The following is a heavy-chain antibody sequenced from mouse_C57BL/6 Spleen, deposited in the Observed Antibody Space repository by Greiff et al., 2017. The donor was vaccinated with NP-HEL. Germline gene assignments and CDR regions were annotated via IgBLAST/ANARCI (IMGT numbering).Heavy chain of an antibody. CDR3: TRYDCYSMDY. J-gene: IGHJ4*01. Sequence: VQLQQSVAELVRPGASVKLSCTASGYNITNSYMHWVKQRPEQGLEWIGMIDPANGNTKYVPKFQGKATITADPSSSTAYLQLSRLTSEDTAIYYCTRYDCYSMDYWGQGTSVTVSA. V-gene: IGHV14-3*01. CDR2: IDPANGNT. D-gene: IGHD1-1*01. CDR1: GYNITNSY.